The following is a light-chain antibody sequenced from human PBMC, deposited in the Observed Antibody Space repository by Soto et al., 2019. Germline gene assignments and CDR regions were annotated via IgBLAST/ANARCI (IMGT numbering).Light chain of an antibody. CDR2: WAS. J-gene: IGKJ1*01. V-gene: IGKV4-1*01. CDR1: QSVLYSSNNKNY. Sequence: DIVMTQSPDSLAVSLGERATINCKSSQSVLYSSNNKNYLAWYQQKPGQPPKLLIYWASTRESGAPDRFSGSGSGTDFTLTISSLQAEDVAVYYCQQYYSTPTFGQGTKVDI. CDR3: QQYYSTPT.